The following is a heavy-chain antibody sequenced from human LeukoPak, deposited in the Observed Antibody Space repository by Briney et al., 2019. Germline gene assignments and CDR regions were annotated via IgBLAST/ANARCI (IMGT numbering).Heavy chain of an antibody. CDR2: IYYSGST. J-gene: IGHJ4*02. CDR1: GGSISSGDYY. V-gene: IGHV4-30-4*08. Sequence: SETLSLTCTVSGGSISSGDYYWSWIRQPPGKGLEWIGYIYYSGSTYYNPSLKSRVTISVDTSKNQFSLKLSSVTAADAAVYYCARSSWGKNRIFWDWGQGTLVTVSS. CDR3: ARSSWGKNRIFWD. D-gene: IGHD3-9*01.